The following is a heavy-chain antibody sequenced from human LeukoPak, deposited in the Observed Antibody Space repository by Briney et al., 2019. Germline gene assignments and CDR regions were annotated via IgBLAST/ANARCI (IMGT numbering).Heavy chain of an antibody. V-gene: IGHV4-39*01. D-gene: IGHD2-2*02. J-gene: IGHJ3*02. CDR3: ASTIVVVPAAIPPFDAFDI. Sequence: TSETLSLTCTVSGGSISSSSYYWGWIRQPPGKGLEWIGSIYYSGSTYYNPSLKSRVTISVDTSKNQFSLELSSVTAADTAVYYCASTIVVVPAAIPPFDAFDIWGQGTMVTVSS. CDR1: GGSISSSSYY. CDR2: IYYSGST.